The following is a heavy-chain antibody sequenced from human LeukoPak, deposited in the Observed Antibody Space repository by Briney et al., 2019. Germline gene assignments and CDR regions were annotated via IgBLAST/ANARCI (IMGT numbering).Heavy chain of an antibody. CDR2: ISWNSGSI. CDR1: GFTFDDYA. CDR3: AEDLRYGSGSYCFDY. J-gene: IGHJ4*02. Sequence: PGRSLRLSCAASGFTFDDYAMHWVRQAPGKGLEWVSGISWNSGSIGYADSVKGRFTISRDDAKNSLYLQMNSLRAEDTALYYCAEDLRYGSGSYCFDYWGQGTLVTVSS. D-gene: IGHD3-10*01. V-gene: IGHV3-9*01.